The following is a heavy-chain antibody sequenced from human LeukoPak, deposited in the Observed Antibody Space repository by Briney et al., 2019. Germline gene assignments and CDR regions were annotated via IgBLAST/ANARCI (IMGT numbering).Heavy chain of an antibody. CDR2: IKPDGSEK. CDR3: ARSRFYFDY. J-gene: IGHJ4*02. CDR1: GLTFRDAW. Sequence: GGSLRLSCVVSGLTFRDAWLSWVRQAPGKGLEWVAKIKPDGSEKDHVDSVKGRFTISRDNAKNSLYLQLNSLRAEDTAVYYCARSRFYFDYWGQGTLVTVSS. V-gene: IGHV3-7*01.